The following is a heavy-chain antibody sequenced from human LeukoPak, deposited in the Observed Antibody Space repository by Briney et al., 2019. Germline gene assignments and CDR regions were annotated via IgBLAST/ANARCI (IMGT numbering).Heavy chain of an antibody. V-gene: IGHV3-43*01. J-gene: IGHJ4*02. CDR2: ISWDGTST. CDR1: GFKFDDYT. Sequence: GGSLRLSCAAFGFKFDDYTMHWVRQVPGKGLEWVSLISWDGTSTYYADSVKGRFTVSRDNSQNSLYLQVNSLRAEDTAVYYCANTHLYDVLTGFRRAGFGYWGQGTLVTVSS. CDR3: ANTHLYDVLTGFRRAGFGY. D-gene: IGHD3-9*01.